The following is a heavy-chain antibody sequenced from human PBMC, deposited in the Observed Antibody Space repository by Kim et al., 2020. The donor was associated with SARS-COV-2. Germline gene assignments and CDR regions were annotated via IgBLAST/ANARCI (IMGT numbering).Heavy chain of an antibody. J-gene: IGHJ6*02. CDR3: AKDARAAMARTYYYYGMDV. V-gene: IGHV3-43*01. D-gene: IGHD5-18*01. CDR2: ISWDGGST. Sequence: GGSLRLSCAASGFTFDDYTMHWVRQAPGKGLEWVSLISWDGGSTYYADSVKGRFAISRDNSKNSLYLQMNSLRTEDTALYYCAKDARAAMARTYYYYGMDVWGQGTTVTVSS. CDR1: GFTFDDYT.